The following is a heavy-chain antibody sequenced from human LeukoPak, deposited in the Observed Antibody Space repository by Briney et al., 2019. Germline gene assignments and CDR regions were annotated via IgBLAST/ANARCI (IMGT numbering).Heavy chain of an antibody. CDR1: GFTFSNYW. J-gene: IGHJ4*02. CDR2: IGSDGSDT. V-gene: IGHV3-74*01. CDR3: TRDNQAAAAIDY. Sequence: PGGSLRLSCAASGFTFSNYWMHWVRQAPGKGLVWVSRIGSDGSDTSYADFVKGRFTISRDNAKNTVYLQMNSLRAEDTAVYYCTRDNQAAAAIDYWGRGTLVTVSS. D-gene: IGHD6-25*01.